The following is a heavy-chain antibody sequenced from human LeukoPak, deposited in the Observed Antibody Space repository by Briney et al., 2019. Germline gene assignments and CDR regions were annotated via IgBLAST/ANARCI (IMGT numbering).Heavy chain of an antibody. CDR2: IGTGGRT. D-gene: IGHD6-13*01. Sequence: PGGSLRLSCAASGFSFSSHAMSWVRQAPGKGLEWVSGIGTGGRTYYADSVKGRFTISRDNSKNTLYLQMNSLRVEDTAVYYCAKYRGSSWGTLSVDYWGQGILATVSS. CDR3: AKYRGSSWGTLSVDY. J-gene: IGHJ4*02. CDR1: GFSFSSHA. V-gene: IGHV3-23*01.